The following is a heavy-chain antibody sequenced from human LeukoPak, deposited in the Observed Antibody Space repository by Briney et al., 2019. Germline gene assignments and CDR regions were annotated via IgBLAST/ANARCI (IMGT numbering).Heavy chain of an antibody. CDR1: GGSISSGGYS. V-gene: IGHV4-30-2*01. Sequence: KPSETLSLACAVSGGSISSGGYSWSWIRQPPGKGLEWIGYIYHSGSTYYNPSLKSRVTISVDRSKNQFSLKLSSVTAADTAVYYCARNKGSGFDYWGQGTLVTVSS. CDR3: ARNKGSGFDY. J-gene: IGHJ4*02. CDR2: IYHSGST.